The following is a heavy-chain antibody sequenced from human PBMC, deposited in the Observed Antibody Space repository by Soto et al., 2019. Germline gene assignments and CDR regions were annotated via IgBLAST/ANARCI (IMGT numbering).Heavy chain of an antibody. CDR1: GGSLSGYY. CDR2: INHSGST. D-gene: IGHD2-15*01. J-gene: IGHJ4*02. V-gene: IGHV4-34*01. Sequence: SETLSLTCAVYGGSLSGYYWSWIRQPPGKGLEWIGEINHSGSTNYNPSLKSRVTISVDTSKNQFSLKLSSVTAADTAVYYCARGWEGGGSYSMDVWGQGTLVTVSS. CDR3: ARGWEGGGSYSMDV.